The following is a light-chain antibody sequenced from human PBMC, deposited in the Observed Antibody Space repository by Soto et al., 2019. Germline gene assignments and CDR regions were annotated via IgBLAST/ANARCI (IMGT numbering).Light chain of an antibody. Sequence: QLVLTQPPSASGTPGQRVTISCSGSSSNIGRSFVYWYQQFPGTAPKLLIHNDNRRPSGVPDRVSGSKSGTSASLAISGLQSEDEANYYCAAWDNSLKGWVFGGGTQLTVL. J-gene: IGLJ3*02. CDR2: NDN. V-gene: IGLV1-44*01. CDR1: SSNIGRSF. CDR3: AAWDNSLKGWV.